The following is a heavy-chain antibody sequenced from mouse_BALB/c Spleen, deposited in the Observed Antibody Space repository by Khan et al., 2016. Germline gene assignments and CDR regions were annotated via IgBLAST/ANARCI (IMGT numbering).Heavy chain of an antibody. V-gene: IGHV2-5*01. J-gene: IGHJ4*01. D-gene: IGHD1-1*02. CDR3: AKEEGSYVMDY. CDR1: GFSLTSYG. CDR2: VWRGGTT. Sequence: QVQLKQSGPGLVQPSQSLSITCTVSGFSLTSYGIHWVRQSPGKGLEWLGVVWRGGTTDYNAAFMSRLSITRDNSKRQVFFKMNSLTINDTAIYFCAKEEGSYVMDYGGQGSAVTVSS.